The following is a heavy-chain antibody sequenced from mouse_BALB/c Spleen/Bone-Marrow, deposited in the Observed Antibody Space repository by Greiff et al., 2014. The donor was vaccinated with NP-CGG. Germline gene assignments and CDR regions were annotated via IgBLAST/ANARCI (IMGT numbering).Heavy chain of an antibody. J-gene: IGHJ2*01. V-gene: IGHV2-6-7*01. Sequence: VKLMESGPGLVAPSQSLSITCTVSGFSLTDYGVNWVRQPPGKNLEWLGMIWGDGSTDYNSALKSRLSISKDNSQSQVFLKMNSLETDDTARYYCARDLNYYGFDYWGQGTTLTVSS. CDR2: IWGDGST. D-gene: IGHD1-1*01. CDR1: GFSLTDYG. CDR3: ARDLNYYGFDY.